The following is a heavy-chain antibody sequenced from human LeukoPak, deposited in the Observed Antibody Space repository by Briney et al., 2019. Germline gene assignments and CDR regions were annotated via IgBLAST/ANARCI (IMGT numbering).Heavy chain of an antibody. CDR3: ARERGTTVTNWFDP. J-gene: IGHJ5*02. Sequence: PGGSLRLSCAASGFTFSSYGMHWVRQAPGKGLEWVSVISYDGSNEYYADSVKGRFTISRDNSKNTLYLQMNSLRAEDTAVYYCARERGTTVTNWFDPWGQGTLVTVSS. CDR2: ISYDGSNE. CDR1: GFTFSSYG. V-gene: IGHV3-30*03. D-gene: IGHD4-17*01.